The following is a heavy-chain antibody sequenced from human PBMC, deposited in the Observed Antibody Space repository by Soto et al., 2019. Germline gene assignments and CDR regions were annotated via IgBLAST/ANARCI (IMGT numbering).Heavy chain of an antibody. J-gene: IGHJ5*02. CDR1: GGTFSSYG. V-gene: IGHV1-18*04. Sequence: QVQLVQSGAEVKKPGSSVKVSCKASGGTFSSYGISWVRQAPGQGLEWMGWISAYNGNTNYAQKLQGRVTMTTDTSTSTAYMELRSLRSDDTAVYYCARDTYSSGWASWFDPWGQGTLVTVSS. CDR2: ISAYNGNT. CDR3: ARDTYSSGWASWFDP. D-gene: IGHD6-19*01.